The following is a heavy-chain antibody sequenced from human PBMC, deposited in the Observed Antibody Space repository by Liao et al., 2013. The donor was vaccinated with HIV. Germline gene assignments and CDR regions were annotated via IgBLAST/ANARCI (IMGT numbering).Heavy chain of an antibody. J-gene: IGHJ4*02. CDR2: ISGTGIT. D-gene: IGHD2-2*03. CDR3: ARVHGFFDF. Sequence: QVQLQESGPGLVKPSQTLSLACTVSGDSISSGSHYWTWIRQPAGRGLEWIGRISGTGITNYSPSLESRVTISVDTSKNTFSLRLTSVTAADTAVYYCARVHGFFDFWGQGTLVTVSS. V-gene: IGHV4-61*02. CDR1: GDSISSGSHY.